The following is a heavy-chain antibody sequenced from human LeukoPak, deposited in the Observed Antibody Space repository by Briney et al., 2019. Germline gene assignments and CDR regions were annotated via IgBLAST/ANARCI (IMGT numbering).Heavy chain of an antibody. CDR1: GFSFSDYW. V-gene: IGHV3-7*01. Sequence: GGSLRLSCAASGFSFSDYWMSWVRQAPGKGLEWVANIKQDGSEKFYVDSVKGRFTISRDNAKNSVYLQMNSLRAEDTAVYYCARLSGMVRGPEAIYYFDYWGQGTLVTVSS. CDR2: IKQDGSEK. CDR3: ARLSGMVRGPEAIYYFDY. D-gene: IGHD3-10*01. J-gene: IGHJ4*02.